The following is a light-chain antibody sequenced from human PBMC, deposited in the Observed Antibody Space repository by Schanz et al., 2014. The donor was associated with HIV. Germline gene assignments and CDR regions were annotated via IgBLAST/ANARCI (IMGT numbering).Light chain of an antibody. V-gene: IGLV1-51*01. CDR3: ATWESSPTSGV. J-gene: IGLJ3*02. CDR2: DNN. Sequence: SLLTQPPSVSAAPGQRVTISCSGSSSNIGNNYVSWYQQLPGAAPKLLIYDNNERPSGIPDRFSGSKSGTSATLDITGLQTGDEADYYCATWESSPTSGVFGGGTQLTVL. CDR1: SSNIGNNY.